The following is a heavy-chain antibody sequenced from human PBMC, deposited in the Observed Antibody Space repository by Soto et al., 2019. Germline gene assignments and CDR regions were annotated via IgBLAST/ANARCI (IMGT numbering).Heavy chain of an antibody. CDR3: ARDCTNGVCSTPFDY. Sequence: QVQLVQSGAEVKKPGSSVKVSCKASGGTFSSSAISWVRQAPGQGLEWMGGIIPIFGTANYAQKFQGRVTITADESTSTAYMELSSLRSEDTAVYYCARDCTNGVCSTPFDYWGQGTLVTVSS. D-gene: IGHD2-8*01. V-gene: IGHV1-69*01. J-gene: IGHJ4*02. CDR1: GGTFSSSA. CDR2: IIPIFGTA.